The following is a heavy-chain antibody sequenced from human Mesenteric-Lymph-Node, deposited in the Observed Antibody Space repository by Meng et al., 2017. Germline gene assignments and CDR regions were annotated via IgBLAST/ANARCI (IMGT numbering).Heavy chain of an antibody. Sequence: GESLKISCAASGFTFNSYAICWVRQAPGKGLEWVSTISGSGATTYYADSVKGRFTISRDNSKNTLYLQMNSLRAEDTAVYYCAREGSVVVAATRWFDPWGQGTLVTVSS. CDR2: ISGSGATT. J-gene: IGHJ5*02. V-gene: IGHV3-23*01. CDR1: GFTFNSYA. CDR3: AREGSVVVAATRWFDP. D-gene: IGHD2-15*01.